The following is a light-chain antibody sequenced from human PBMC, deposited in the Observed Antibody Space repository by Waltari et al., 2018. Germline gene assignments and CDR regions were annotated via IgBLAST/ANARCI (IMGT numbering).Light chain of an antibody. CDR1: QSVSSN. J-gene: IGKJ1*01. Sequence: EIVMTQSPATLSVSPGERATLSCRASQSVSSNLAWYQQKPSQAPRLLISGASTRATGIPARFSGSGSGKEFTLTISSMQSEDFAVYYCQQYNNWPRTFGQGTKVEIK. CDR3: QQYNNWPRT. CDR2: GAS. V-gene: IGKV3-15*01.